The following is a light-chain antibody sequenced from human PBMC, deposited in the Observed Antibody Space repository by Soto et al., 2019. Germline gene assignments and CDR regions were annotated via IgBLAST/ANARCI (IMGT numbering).Light chain of an antibody. CDR1: QSISSTS. V-gene: IGKV3-20*01. CDR2: GAS. J-gene: IGKJ1*01. Sequence: EIVLTQSPATLSLSPGERATLSCRASQSISSTSLAWYQQKPGQAPRLLISGASSRATGIPDRFSVSGSGTDFTLSISSLEPEDFAVYYCHYGNSPPWTFAQGTKWIS. CDR3: HYGNSPPWT.